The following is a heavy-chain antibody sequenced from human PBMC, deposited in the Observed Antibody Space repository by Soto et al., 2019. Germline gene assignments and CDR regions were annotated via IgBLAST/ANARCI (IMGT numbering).Heavy chain of an antibody. J-gene: IGHJ6*03. V-gene: IGHV1-18*01. CDR2: ISAYNGDT. CDR1: GYTFTSYG. Sequence: QVQLVQSGVEVKKPGASVKVSCKASGYTFTSYGFSWVRQAPGQGLEWMGWISAYNGDTNYAQKFQVRVTMTTDTSTSTANMELRSLRSDDTAVYFCARDPSTSKSPDYYYYYMDVWGKGTTVTVSS. CDR3: ARDPSTSKSPDYYYYYMDV.